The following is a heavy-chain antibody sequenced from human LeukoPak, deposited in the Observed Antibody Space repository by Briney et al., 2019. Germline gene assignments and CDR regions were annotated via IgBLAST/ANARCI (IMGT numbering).Heavy chain of an antibody. D-gene: IGHD3-16*01. J-gene: IGHJ6*03. CDR1: GFTFSSYA. CDR2: ILDSGYST. CDR3: AKLGGHPLHNYYVGV. Sequence: GGSLRLSCAASGFTFSSYAMSWVRQAPGKGLEWVSGILDSGYSTYYANSVKGRFTISRDNSNYTLYLQMNSLRAEDTAVYYCAKLGGHPLHNYYVGVWGKGTTVAVSS. V-gene: IGHV3-23*01.